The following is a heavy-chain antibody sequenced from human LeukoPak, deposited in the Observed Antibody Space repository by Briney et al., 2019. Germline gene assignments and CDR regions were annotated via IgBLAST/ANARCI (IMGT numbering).Heavy chain of an antibody. J-gene: IGHJ4*02. CDR1: GFSISSGYY. V-gene: IGHV4-38-2*02. D-gene: IGHD2-8*02. CDR3: ARLISAGGFDY. Sequence: SETLSLTCTVSGFSISSGYYWGWIRQPPGKGLEWIAEIYHGGNTNYNPSLKSRVTISVDKSKNQFSLKLSSVTAADTAVHYCARLISAGGFDYWGQGTLVTVSS. CDR2: IYHGGNT.